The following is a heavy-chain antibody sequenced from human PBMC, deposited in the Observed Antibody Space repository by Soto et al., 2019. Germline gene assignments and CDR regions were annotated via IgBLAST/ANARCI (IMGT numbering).Heavy chain of an antibody. CDR3: ARSGYCSSTSCYPRPDYYGMDV. J-gene: IGHJ6*02. Sequence: NPSETLSLTCTVSGGSISSYYWSWIRQPPGKGLEWIGYIYYSGSTNYNPSLKSRVTISVDTSKNQFSLKLSSVTAADTAVYYCARSGYCSSTSCYPRPDYYGMDVWGQGTTVTVSS. D-gene: IGHD2-2*03. V-gene: IGHV4-59*01. CDR1: GGSISSYY. CDR2: IYYSGST.